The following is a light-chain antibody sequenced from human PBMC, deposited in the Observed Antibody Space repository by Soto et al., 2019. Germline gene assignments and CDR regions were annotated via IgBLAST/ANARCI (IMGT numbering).Light chain of an antibody. CDR1: QSVSSNY. CDR2: GAS. CDR3: QQYGGSTWA. J-gene: IGKJ1*01. V-gene: IGKV3-20*01. Sequence: EIVLTQSPGTLPLSPGERATLSCRASQSVSSNYLAWYQQKPGQAPRLLIYGASSRATGIPDRFSGSGSGTDFTLTISRLEPEDFAVYFCQQYGGSTWAFGQGTKVEIK.